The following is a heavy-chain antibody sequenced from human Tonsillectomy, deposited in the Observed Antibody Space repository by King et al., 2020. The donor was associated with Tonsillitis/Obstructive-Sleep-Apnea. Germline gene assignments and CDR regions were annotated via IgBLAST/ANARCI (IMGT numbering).Heavy chain of an antibody. J-gene: IGHJ6*03. V-gene: IGHV1-2*06. CDR2: INPNSGCT. CDR1: GYTFTGSI. Sequence: QLVQSGAEVKKPGASVKVSCKASGYTFTGSIMHWVRQAPGQGLEWMGRINPNSGCTDYAPKFQGRVTLTRDTSITTAYMELSSLKADDTAVYYCATLGGRDFYMDVWGKGTTVTVSS. D-gene: IGHD1-26*01. CDR3: ATLGGRDFYMDV.